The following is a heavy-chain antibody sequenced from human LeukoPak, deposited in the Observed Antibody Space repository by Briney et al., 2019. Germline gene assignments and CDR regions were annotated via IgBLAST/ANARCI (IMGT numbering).Heavy chain of an antibody. D-gene: IGHD7-27*01. CDR2: ISSSSSYI. V-gene: IGHV3-21*01. CDR3: ARELWGFFDY. CDR1: GLTFSSYS. J-gene: IGHJ4*02. Sequence: PGGSLRPSCAASGLTFSSYSMNWVRQAPGKGLEWVSSISSSSSYIYYADSVKGRFTISRDNAKNSLYLQMNSLRAEDTAVYYCARELWGFFDYWGQGTLVTVSS.